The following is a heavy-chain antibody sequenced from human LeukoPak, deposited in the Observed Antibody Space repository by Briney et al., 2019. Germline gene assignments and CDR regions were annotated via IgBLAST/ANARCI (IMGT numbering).Heavy chain of an antibody. V-gene: IGHV3-21*01. CDR2: ISSSSSYI. D-gene: IGHD6-19*01. CDR1: GFTFSSYS. CDR3: ARDREGQWPIPYYYYGMDV. Sequence: GASLRLSCAASGFTFSSYSMNWVRQAPGKGLEWVSSISSSSSYIYYADSVKGRFTISRDNAKNSLYLQMNSLRAEDTAVYYCARDREGQWPIPYYYYGMDVWGQGTTVTVSS. J-gene: IGHJ6*02.